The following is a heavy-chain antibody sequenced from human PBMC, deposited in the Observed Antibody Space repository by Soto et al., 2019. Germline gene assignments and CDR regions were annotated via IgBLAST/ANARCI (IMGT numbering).Heavy chain of an antibody. D-gene: IGHD7-27*01. V-gene: IGHV3-48*02. J-gene: IGHJ4*02. CDR3: TKSADSAGWGFDF. Sequence: EVQLVESGGGLVQPGGSLRLSCVASGFMFDSYAMNWVRQAPGKGLEWVSYISPGGDRIYYAESLKGRITISRDNARNDLSLQMNILSDEDTAVDYWTKSADSAGWGFDFWGQGDLVTVAS. CDR1: GFMFDSYA. CDR2: ISPGGDRI.